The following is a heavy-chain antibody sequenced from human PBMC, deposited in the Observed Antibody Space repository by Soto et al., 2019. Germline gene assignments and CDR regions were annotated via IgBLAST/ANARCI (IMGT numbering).Heavy chain of an antibody. Sequence: ASVKVSCKASGYTFTSYAMHWVRQAPGQGLEWMGWINASHGNTKYSQKFQGRVTITRDTSASTACMELSSLRSEDTAVYYCARDRYYGSGSYNYFDYWGQGTLVTVSS. V-gene: IGHV1-3*01. D-gene: IGHD3-10*01. J-gene: IGHJ4*02. CDR1: GYTFTSYA. CDR2: INASHGNT. CDR3: ARDRYYGSGSYNYFDY.